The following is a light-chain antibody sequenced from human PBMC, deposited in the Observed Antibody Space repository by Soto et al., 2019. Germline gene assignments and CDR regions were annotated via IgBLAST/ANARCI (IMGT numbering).Light chain of an antibody. CDR3: QQYGSSRIT. CDR2: GAS. V-gene: IGKV3-20*01. CDR1: QSVSSSY. Sequence: EIVLTQSPGTLSLSPGETATLSCRASQSVSSSYLAWYQQKPGQAPRLLIYGASSRATGIPDRFSGSGSGTDFTLTISRLEPEDFAVYYCQQYGSSRITFGQGTRLEI. J-gene: IGKJ5*01.